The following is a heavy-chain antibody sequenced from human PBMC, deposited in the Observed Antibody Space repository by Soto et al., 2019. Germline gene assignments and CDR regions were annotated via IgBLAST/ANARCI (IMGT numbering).Heavy chain of an antibody. J-gene: IGHJ5*02. CDR2: IKQDGSEI. CDR1: GFTFSSYW. D-gene: IGHD2-8*02. Sequence: GGSLRLSCAASGFTFSSYWMSWVRQAPGKGLEWVANIKQDGSEIYYVDSVKGRFTISRDNAKNSLYLQMNSLRAEDTAVYYCARALPLVEFDPWGQGTLVTVSS. CDR3: ARALPLVEFDP. V-gene: IGHV3-7*01.